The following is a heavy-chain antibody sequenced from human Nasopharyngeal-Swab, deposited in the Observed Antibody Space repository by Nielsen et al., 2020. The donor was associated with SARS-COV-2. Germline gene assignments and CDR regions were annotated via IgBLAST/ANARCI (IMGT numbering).Heavy chain of an antibody. V-gene: IGHV3-30*02. CDR1: GFTFSSYG. Sequence: GESLKISCAASGFTFSSYGMHWVRQAPGKGLEWVAFIRYDGSNKYYADSVKGRFTISRDNSKNTLYLQMNSLRAEDTAVYYCAKDRYCSSTSYHYYYYYYMGVWGKGTTVTVSS. CDR3: AKDRYCSSTSYHYYYYYYMGV. J-gene: IGHJ6*03. D-gene: IGHD2-2*01. CDR2: IRYDGSNK.